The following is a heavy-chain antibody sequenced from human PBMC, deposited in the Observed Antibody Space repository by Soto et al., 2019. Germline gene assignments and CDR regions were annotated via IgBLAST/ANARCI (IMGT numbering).Heavy chain of an antibody. CDR1: GFTFSSYE. CDR2: ISSSGTSI. V-gene: IGHV3-48*03. CDR3: ARDRVKVIAVAGPYYYYDGMDV. D-gene: IGHD6-19*01. Sequence: EEQLVESGGGLVQPEKSLRLSCAASGFTFSSYEMNWVRQAPGKGLEWISYISSSGTSIFYADSVKGRFTISRDNAKNSLYLQMNSLRAEDSAVYYCARDRVKVIAVAGPYYYYDGMDVWGQGTTVTVSS. J-gene: IGHJ6*02.